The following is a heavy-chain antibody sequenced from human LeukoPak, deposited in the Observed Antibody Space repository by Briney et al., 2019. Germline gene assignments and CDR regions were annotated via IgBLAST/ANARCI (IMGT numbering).Heavy chain of an antibody. CDR2: ISWNSESI. J-gene: IGHJ3*02. CDR1: GFTFDDYA. CDR3: AKALYYDYSGYTNDAFDI. V-gene: IGHV3-9*01. Sequence: GRSLRLSCAASGFTFDDYAMHWVRQAPGKGLEWVSGISWNSESIGYADSVKGRFTVSRDNAKNSLYLQMNSLRAEDTALYYCAKALYYDYSGYTNDAFDIWGQGTMVTVSS. D-gene: IGHD3-22*01.